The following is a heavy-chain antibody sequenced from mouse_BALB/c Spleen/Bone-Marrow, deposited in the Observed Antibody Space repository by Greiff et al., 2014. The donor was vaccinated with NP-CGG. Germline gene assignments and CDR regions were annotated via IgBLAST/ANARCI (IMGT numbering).Heavy chain of an antibody. V-gene: IGHV14-3*02. D-gene: IGHD1-2*01. J-gene: IGHJ2*01. Sequence: VHVKQSGAELVKPGASVKLSCTASGFNFKDTYMHWVKQRPEQGLEWIGRIDPANGNTKYDPKFQGKATITADTSSNTAYLQLSCLTSEDNAVYCCARYLYSHTATFDYWGQGTTLTVSS. CDR2: IDPANGNT. CDR1: GFNFKDTY. CDR3: ARYLYSHTATFDY.